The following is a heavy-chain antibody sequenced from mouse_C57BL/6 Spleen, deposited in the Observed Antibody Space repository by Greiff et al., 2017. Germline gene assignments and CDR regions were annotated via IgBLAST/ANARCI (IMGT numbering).Heavy chain of an antibody. D-gene: IGHD2-5*01. CDR2: IYPRDGST. CDR1: GYTFTSYD. V-gene: IGHV1-85*01. J-gene: IGHJ1*03. CDR3: ARGGYNNYWFYWYFDV. Sequence: QVQLQQSGPELVKPGASVKLSCKASGYTFTSYDINWVKQRPGQGLEWIGWIYPRDGSTKYNAKFKGKATLTVDTSSSTAYIELHSLTSEDSAVYFGARGGYNNYWFYWYFDVWGTGTTVTVSS.